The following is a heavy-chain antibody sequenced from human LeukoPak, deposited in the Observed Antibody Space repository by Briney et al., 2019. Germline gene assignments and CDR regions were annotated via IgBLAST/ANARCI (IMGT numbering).Heavy chain of an antibody. CDR1: GYTFTSYD. D-gene: IGHD2-2*02. Sequence: ASVKVSCKASGYTFTSYDINWVRQASGQGLEWMGWMNPNSGNTGYAQKFQGRVTITRNTSISTAYMELSSLRSEDTAVYYCARGRHGCSSTSCYIWTSRTYYYYYMDVWGKGTTVTVSS. J-gene: IGHJ6*03. CDR3: ARGRHGCSSTSCYIWTSRTYYYYYMDV. CDR2: MNPNSGNT. V-gene: IGHV1-8*01.